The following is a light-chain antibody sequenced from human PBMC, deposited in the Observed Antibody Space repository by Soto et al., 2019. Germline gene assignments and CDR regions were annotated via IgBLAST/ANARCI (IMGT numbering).Light chain of an antibody. J-gene: IGKJ4*01. CDR2: DAS. CDR1: QSIGST. CDR3: QHYKTWPLS. V-gene: IGKV3-15*01. Sequence: EIVMTQSPATLSVSPGERATLSCRASQSIGSTLAWYQQKPGQTPRLLIYDASTRATGIPAWFSGIGSGTEFTLIISSLQSEDFAVYYCQHYKTWPLSFGGGTKVEI.